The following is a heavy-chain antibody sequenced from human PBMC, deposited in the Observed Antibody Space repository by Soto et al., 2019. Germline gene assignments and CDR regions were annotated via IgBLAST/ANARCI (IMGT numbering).Heavy chain of an antibody. Sequence: ASVKFSCKASGYTFTSYAMHWVRQAPGQGLEWMGWINAGNGNTKYSQKFQGRVTITRDTSASTAYMELSSLRSEDTAVYYCARDSSLRKGMDVWGQGTTVTVSS. D-gene: IGHD4-17*01. CDR1: GYTFTSYA. CDR3: ARDSSLRKGMDV. V-gene: IGHV1-3*01. CDR2: INAGNGNT. J-gene: IGHJ6*02.